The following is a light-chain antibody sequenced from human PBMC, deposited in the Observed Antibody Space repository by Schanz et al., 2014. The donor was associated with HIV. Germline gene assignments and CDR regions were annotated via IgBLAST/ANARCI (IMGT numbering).Light chain of an antibody. CDR1: QRLSSSY. CDR2: ATS. J-gene: IGKJ1*01. V-gene: IGKV3-20*01. Sequence: EIVLTQSPGSLSLSPGGRATLSCGASQRLSSSYLAWYQQKRDQPPRLVIYATSTRAAGIPDRFSGTGSGTDFTLTISSLEPEDFAVYYCQHYVNSPQTFGQGTKVEV. CDR3: QHYVNSPQT.